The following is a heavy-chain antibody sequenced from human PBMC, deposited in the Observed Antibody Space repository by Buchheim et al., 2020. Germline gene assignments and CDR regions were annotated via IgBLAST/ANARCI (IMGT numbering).Heavy chain of an antibody. CDR1: GFTFSSYA. J-gene: IGHJ4*02. V-gene: IGHV3-23*04. D-gene: IGHD2-21*02. Sequence: EVQLVESGGGLVQPGGSLRLSCAASGFTFSSYAMSWVRQAPGKGLEWVSAISGSGGSQYYADSVKGGLTISRANSKNTLILQMNSLRAEDTAVYYCAKGAAYCGGDCYSGYFDYWGQGTL. CDR2: ISGSGGSQ. CDR3: AKGAAYCGGDCYSGYFDY.